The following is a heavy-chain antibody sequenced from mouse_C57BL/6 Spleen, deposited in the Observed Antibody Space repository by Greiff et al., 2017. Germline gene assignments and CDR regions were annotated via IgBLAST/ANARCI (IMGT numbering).Heavy chain of an antibody. CDR3: ARDVVAKAMDY. V-gene: IGHV1-80*01. CDR2: IYPGDGDT. Sequence: VQLQQSGAELVKPGASVKISCKASGYAFSSYWLNWVKQRPGKGLEWIGQIYPGDGDTNYNGKFKGKATLTADKSSSTAYMQLSSLTSEDAAVXFCARDVVAKAMDYWGQGTSVTVSS. J-gene: IGHJ4*01. D-gene: IGHD1-1*01. CDR1: GYAFSSYW.